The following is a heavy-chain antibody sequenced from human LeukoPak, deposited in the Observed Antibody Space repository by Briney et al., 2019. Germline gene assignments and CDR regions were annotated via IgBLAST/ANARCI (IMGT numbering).Heavy chain of an antibody. CDR2: IYHSGST. V-gene: IGHV4-59*08. J-gene: IGHJ6*03. Sequence: SETLSLTCTVSGGSISSYYWSWIRQPPGKGLEWIGSIYHSGSTHYKPSLKSRVTISVDTSKNQFSLKLTSVTAADTAVYFCARLGEHSYMDVWGRGTTVTVSS. CDR3: ARLGEHSYMDV. D-gene: IGHD3-10*01. CDR1: GGSISSYY.